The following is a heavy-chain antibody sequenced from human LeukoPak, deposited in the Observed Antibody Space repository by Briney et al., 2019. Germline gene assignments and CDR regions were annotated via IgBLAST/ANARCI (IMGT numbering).Heavy chain of an antibody. D-gene: IGHD1-26*01. CDR2: IYYSGGT. J-gene: IGHJ4*02. CDR1: GDSISTYY. V-gene: IGHV4-59*01. Sequence: SETLSLTCTVSGDSISTYYWSWIRQPPGKGLEWIGYIYYSGGTNYNPSLKSRVTISVDTSKNQFSLRLSSVTAADTAVYYCARALFRVSYRDFDYWGQGTLVTVSS. CDR3: ARALFRVSYRDFDY.